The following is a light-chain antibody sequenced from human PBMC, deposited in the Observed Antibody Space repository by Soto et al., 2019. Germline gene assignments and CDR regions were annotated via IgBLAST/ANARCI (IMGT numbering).Light chain of an antibody. Sequence: QSVLTQPPSVSGAPGQRVTISCTGNSSNLGAGYDVHWYQQLPGAAPKLVIFGNRNRPSGVPERFSGSKSGTSASLAITGLQAEDEADYYCSSYTTGSTLPWVFGTGTKLNVL. V-gene: IGLV1-40*01. CDR2: GNR. CDR1: SSNLGAGYD. J-gene: IGLJ1*01. CDR3: SSYTTGSTLPWV.